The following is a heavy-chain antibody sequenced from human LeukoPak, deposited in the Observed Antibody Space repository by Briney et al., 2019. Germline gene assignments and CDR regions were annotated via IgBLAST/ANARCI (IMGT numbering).Heavy chain of an antibody. D-gene: IGHD2-2*01. CDR3: ARERAAYCSSTSCYASTTD. Sequence: RGSLRLSCAASGFTVSSNYMSWVRQAPGKGLEWVSVIYSGGSTYYADSAKGRFPISSDNSKNTLYLQMNSLRAEDTAVYYCARERAAYCSSTSCYASTTDWGQGTLVTVSS. CDR1: GFTVSSNY. CDR2: IYSGGST. V-gene: IGHV3-53*01. J-gene: IGHJ4*02.